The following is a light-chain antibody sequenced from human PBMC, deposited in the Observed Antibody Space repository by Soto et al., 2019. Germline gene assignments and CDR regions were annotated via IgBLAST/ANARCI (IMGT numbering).Light chain of an antibody. Sequence: QSALTQPPSVSGSPGQSVTISCTGTSGDVGTYIRVSWYQQPPGTAPKLMIYEVTNRPSGVPDRFSGSKSGNTASLTISGLQAEDEADYYCSSYTSSTTVVFGGGTKLTVL. V-gene: IGLV2-18*02. CDR3: SSYTSSTTVV. CDR2: EVT. CDR1: SGDVGTYIR. J-gene: IGLJ2*01.